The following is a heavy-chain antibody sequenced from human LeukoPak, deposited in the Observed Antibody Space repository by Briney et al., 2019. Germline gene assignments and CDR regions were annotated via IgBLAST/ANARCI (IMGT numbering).Heavy chain of an antibody. D-gene: IGHD3-10*01. J-gene: IGHJ4*02. Sequence: PGGSLRLSCAASGFTFDDYGMSWVRQAPGKGLQWVSFISSSGSTIYYADSVKGRFTLSRDKATNSLYLQMNSLRPEDTAVYYCARERTPKPYYGSGTFYRYFDLWGQGALVTVSS. V-gene: IGHV3-11*04. CDR3: ARERTPKPYYGSGTFYRYFDL. CDR2: ISSSGSTI. CDR1: GFTFDDYG.